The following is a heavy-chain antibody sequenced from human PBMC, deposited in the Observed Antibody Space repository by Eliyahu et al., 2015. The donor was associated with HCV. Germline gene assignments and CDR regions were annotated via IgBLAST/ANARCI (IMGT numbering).Heavy chain of an antibody. CDR1: GFTFSSYW. CDR3: ARLCGGDCYNAFDI. D-gene: IGHD2-21*02. V-gene: IGHV3-74*01. Sequence: EVQLVESGGGLVQPGGSLRLSCAASGFTFSSYWMHWVRQAPGKGLVWVSRINSDGSSTSYADSVKGRFTISRDNAKNTLYLQMNSLRAEDTAVYYCARLCGGDCYNAFDIWGQGTMVTVSS. CDR2: INSDGSST. J-gene: IGHJ3*02.